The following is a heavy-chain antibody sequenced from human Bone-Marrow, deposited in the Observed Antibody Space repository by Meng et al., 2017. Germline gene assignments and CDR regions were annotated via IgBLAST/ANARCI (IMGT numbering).Heavy chain of an antibody. CDR3: AKDGVFRVGGDDFDI. J-gene: IGHJ3*02. CDR1: GFTFDDYA. Sequence: SLKISCAASGFTFDDYAMHWVRQAPGKGLEWVSGISWNSGSIDYADSVKGRFTISRDNAKNSLYLQMNSLRAEDTALYYCAKDGVFRVGGDDFDIWGQGTMVTVSS. CDR2: ISWNSGSI. V-gene: IGHV3-9*01. D-gene: IGHD3-3*01.